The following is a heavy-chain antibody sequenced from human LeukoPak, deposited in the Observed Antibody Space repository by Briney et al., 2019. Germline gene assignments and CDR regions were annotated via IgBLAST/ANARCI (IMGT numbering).Heavy chain of an antibody. CDR1: GFTFSSYE. D-gene: IGHD6-19*01. Sequence: GGSLRLSCAASGFTFSSYEMNWVRQAPGKGLEWVSYISSSSSTIYYADSVKGRFTISRDNAKNSLYLQMNSLRAEDTAVYYCARDYRGSGWYDAFDIWGQGTMVTVSS. J-gene: IGHJ3*02. CDR2: ISSSSSTI. CDR3: ARDYRGSGWYDAFDI. V-gene: IGHV3-48*01.